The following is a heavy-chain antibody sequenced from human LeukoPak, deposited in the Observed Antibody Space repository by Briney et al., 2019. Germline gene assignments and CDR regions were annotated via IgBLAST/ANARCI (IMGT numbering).Heavy chain of an antibody. J-gene: IGHJ4*02. CDR2: ISGSRSTI. V-gene: IGHV3-48*01. CDR1: GFTFSSYS. D-gene: IGHD2-15*01. CDR3: AKDRGVVAAMRGIDY. Sequence: GGSLRLSCAASGFTFSSYSMNWVRQAPGKGLEWVSYISGSRSTIYYADSVKGRFTISRDNAKNSLYLQMNSLRAEDTAVYYCAKDRGVVAAMRGIDYWGQGTLVTVSS.